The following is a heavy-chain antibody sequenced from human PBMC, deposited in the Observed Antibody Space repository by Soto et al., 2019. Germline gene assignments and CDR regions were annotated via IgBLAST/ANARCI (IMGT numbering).Heavy chain of an antibody. CDR2: IYYSGST. CDR3: ARQMRGATISIYYYGMDV. Sequence: PSETLSLTCTVSGGSISSYYWSWIRQPPGKGLEWIVYIYYSGSTNYNPSLKSRVTISVDTSKNQFSLKLSFVTAADTALYYCARQMRGATISIYYYGMDVWGQGTTVTVSS. J-gene: IGHJ6*02. CDR1: GGSISSYY. V-gene: IGHV4-59*01. D-gene: IGHD5-12*01.